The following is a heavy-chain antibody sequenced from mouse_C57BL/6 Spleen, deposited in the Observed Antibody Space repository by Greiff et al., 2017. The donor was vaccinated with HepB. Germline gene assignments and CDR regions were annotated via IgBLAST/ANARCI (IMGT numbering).Heavy chain of an antibody. Sequence: EVNLVESGGGLVKPGGSLKLSCAASGFTFSSYAMSWVRQTPEKRLEWVATISDGGSYTYYPDNVKGRFTISRDNAKNNLYLQMSHLKSEDTAMYYCARTRTAQAHYAMDYWGQGTSVTVSS. D-gene: IGHD3-2*02. CDR2: ISDGGSYT. J-gene: IGHJ4*01. V-gene: IGHV5-4*03. CDR1: GFTFSSYA. CDR3: ARTRTAQAHYAMDY.